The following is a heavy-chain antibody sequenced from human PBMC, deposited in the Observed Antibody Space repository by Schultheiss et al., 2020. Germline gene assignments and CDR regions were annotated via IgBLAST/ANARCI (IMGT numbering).Heavy chain of an antibody. Sequence: SATLSLTCTVSGGSISSGGYFWNWIRQHPGKGLEWIGYINDSGSTYYNPSLRSRLTISVDTSKKQFSLKLSSVTAADTAVYYCARFGIYCSSPRCAPNWGQGTLVTLSS. CDR3: ARFGIYCSSPRCAPN. CDR1: GGSISSGGYF. J-gene: IGHJ4*02. V-gene: IGHV4-31*03. CDR2: INDSGST. D-gene: IGHD2-2*01.